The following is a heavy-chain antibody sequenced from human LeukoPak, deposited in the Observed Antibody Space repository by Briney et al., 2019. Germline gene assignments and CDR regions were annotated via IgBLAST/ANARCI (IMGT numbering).Heavy chain of an antibody. CDR1: GITFENYA. Sequence: GGSLRLSCAASGITFENYAMHWVRQAPGKGLEWVSGINWNSRNIGYEDAVKGRFTISRDNAKNSLFLQMNSLKPEDTAMYFCAKANSGTYSGTFDIWGQGRMVTVSS. D-gene: IGHD1-26*01. J-gene: IGHJ3*02. CDR3: AKANSGTYSGTFDI. CDR2: INWNSRNI. V-gene: IGHV3-9*01.